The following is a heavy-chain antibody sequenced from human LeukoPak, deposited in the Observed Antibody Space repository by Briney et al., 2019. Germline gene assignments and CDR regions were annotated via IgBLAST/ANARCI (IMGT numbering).Heavy chain of an antibody. CDR3: AKRTGYGGNSGGGSDY. D-gene: IGHD4-23*01. CDR2: IWYDGSNK. V-gene: IGHV3-33*06. Sequence: SGGSLRLSCAASGFTFSSYGMHWVRQAPGKGLEWVAVIWYDGSNKYYADSVKGRFTISRDNSKNTLYLQMNSLRAEDTAVYYCAKRTGYGGNSGGGSDYWGQGTLVTVSS. CDR1: GFTFSSYG. J-gene: IGHJ4*02.